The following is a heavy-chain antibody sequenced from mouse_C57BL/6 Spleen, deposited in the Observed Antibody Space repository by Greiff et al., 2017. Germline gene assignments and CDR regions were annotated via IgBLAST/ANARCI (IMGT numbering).Heavy chain of an antibody. CDR1: GYTFTSYG. CDR3: ARTGSTTVGATRYFDY. Sequence: QVQLQQSGAELARPGASVKLSCKASGYTFTSYGISWVKQRTGQGLEWIGEIYPRSGNTYYNEKFKGKATLTADKSSSTAYMELRSLTSEDSAVYFCARTGSTTVGATRYFDYWGQGTTLTVSS. V-gene: IGHV1-81*01. D-gene: IGHD1-1*01. J-gene: IGHJ2*01. CDR2: IYPRSGNT.